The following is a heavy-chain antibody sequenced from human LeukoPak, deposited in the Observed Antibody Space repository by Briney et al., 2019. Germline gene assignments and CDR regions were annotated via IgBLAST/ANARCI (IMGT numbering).Heavy chain of an antibody. CDR1: GFTFSNAW. CDR3: TTGQWLAQYYFDY. V-gene: IGHV3-15*01. Sequence: GGSLRLSCAASGFTFSNAWMSWVRQAPGKGLEWVGRIKSKTDGGTTDYAAPVKGRFTISRDDSKNTLYLQMNSLITEDTAVYYCTTGQWLAQYYFDYWGQGTLVTVSS. D-gene: IGHD6-19*01. CDR2: IKSKTDGGTT. J-gene: IGHJ4*02.